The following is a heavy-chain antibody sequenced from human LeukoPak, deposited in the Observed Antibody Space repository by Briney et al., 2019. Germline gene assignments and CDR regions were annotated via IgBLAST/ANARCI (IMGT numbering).Heavy chain of an antibody. Sequence: PSETLSLTCTVSGGSISSSSYYWGWIRQPPGKGLEWIGRIYSSGNTKYNPSLETRVTMSVDTSKNQFSLKLSSVTAADTAVYYCARDADFDSSGYFYSSFDFWGQGTLVTVSA. CDR3: ARDADFDSSGYFYSSFDF. CDR1: GGSISSSSYY. D-gene: IGHD3-22*01. J-gene: IGHJ4*02. V-gene: IGHV4-39*07. CDR2: IYSSGNT.